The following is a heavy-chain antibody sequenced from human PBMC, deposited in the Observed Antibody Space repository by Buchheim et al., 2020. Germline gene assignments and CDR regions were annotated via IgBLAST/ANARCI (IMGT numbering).Heavy chain of an antibody. CDR2: ISGSGDST. D-gene: IGHD6-25*01. CDR3: AKRRSSGEIDY. CDR1: GFTFSTYA. Sequence: EVQLLESGGGLVQPGGSLRLSCAASGFTFSTYAMSWVRQAPGNGLVWVSTISGSGDSTYYADSVKGRFTISRVNSKNPLYLRINSLRAEDTAVYYCAKRRSSGEIDYWGQGTL. J-gene: IGHJ4*02. V-gene: IGHV3-23*01.